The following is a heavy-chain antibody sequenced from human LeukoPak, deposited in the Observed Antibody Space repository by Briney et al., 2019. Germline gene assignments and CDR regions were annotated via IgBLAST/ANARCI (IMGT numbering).Heavy chain of an antibody. D-gene: IGHD3-10*01. CDR3: ARDGGGFLGVFDP. Sequence: PSETLSLTCTVSGGSISSSSYYWGWIRQPPGKGLEWIGSIYYSGSTYYNPSLKSRVTISVDTSKNQFSLKLSSVTAAGTAVYYCARDGGGFLGVFDPWGQGTLVTVSS. V-gene: IGHV4-39*07. CDR1: GGSISSSSYY. CDR2: IYYSGST. J-gene: IGHJ5*02.